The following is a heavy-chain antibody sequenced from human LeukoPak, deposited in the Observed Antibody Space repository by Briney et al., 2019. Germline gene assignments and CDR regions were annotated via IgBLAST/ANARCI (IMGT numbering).Heavy chain of an antibody. V-gene: IGHV3-23*01. J-gene: IGHJ4*02. D-gene: IGHD3-10*01. CDR3: AGITMVRGVIIGPPVY. CDR1: GFTFSGFA. Sequence: GGSLGLSCAASGFTFSGFAMTWVRQAPGKGLEWVSSIGSDYKTHYSESVKGRFAISRDNAKNSLYLQMNSLRAEDTAVYYCAGITMVRGVIIGPPVYWGQGTLVTVSS. CDR2: IGSDYKT.